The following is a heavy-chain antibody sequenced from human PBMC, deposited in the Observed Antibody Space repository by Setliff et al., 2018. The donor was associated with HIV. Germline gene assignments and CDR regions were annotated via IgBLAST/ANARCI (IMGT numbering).Heavy chain of an antibody. Sequence: GESLKISCAASGFTFSYYGMNWVRQAPGKGLEWVSYISSSSDTIYYADSVKGRFTISRDNAKNSLYLQMNSLRAEDTAIYYCARGVVVAAHNWFDPWGQGTLVTVSS. CDR3: ARGVVVAAHNWFDP. CDR2: ISSSSDTI. J-gene: IGHJ5*02. CDR1: GFTFSYYG. V-gene: IGHV3-48*01. D-gene: IGHD2-15*01.